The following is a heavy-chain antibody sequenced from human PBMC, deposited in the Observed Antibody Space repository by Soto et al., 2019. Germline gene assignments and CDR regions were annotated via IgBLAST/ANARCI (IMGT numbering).Heavy chain of an antibody. CDR1: GFNFRNYW. D-gene: IGHD3-22*01. CDR3: AKEKVRGRGAFETLQKREYYHDNRSSLFDF. J-gene: IGHJ4*02. CDR2: IKQDGSEK. Sequence: GGSLRLSCAASGFNFRNYWMTWVRQAPGKGLEWVANIKQDGSEKHYVDPVKGRFTISRDNAKNSLYLQMSSLRAEDTAVYFCAKEKVRGRGAFETLQKREYYHDNRSSLFDFWGPGTLVTVSS. V-gene: IGHV3-7*03.